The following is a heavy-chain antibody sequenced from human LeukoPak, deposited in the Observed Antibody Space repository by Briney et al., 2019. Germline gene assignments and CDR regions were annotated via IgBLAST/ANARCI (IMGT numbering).Heavy chain of an antibody. CDR1: GGTFSSYA. CDR2: IIPIFGTA. CDR3: ARSPKRHTAMAKYYYYMDV. V-gene: IGHV1-69*05. D-gene: IGHD5-18*01. Sequence: SVKVSCKASGGTFSSYAISWVRQAPGQGLEWMGRIIPIFGTANYAQKFQGRVTITTDESTSTAYMELSSLRSEDTAVYYCARSPKRHTAMAKYYYYMDVWGKGTTVTVSS. J-gene: IGHJ6*03.